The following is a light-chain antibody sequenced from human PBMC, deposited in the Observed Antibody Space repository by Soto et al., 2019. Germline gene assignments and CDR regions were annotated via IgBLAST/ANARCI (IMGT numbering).Light chain of an antibody. Sequence: EIVLTQAPGTLSLSPGERATLSCRASQSFSSTDLIGYQQKPGQAPRLLIYGASSRATGVPDRFSGGGSGSDFTLTIIRLEPEDFAVYYCQQYGSSPRTFGGGTKV. CDR1: QSFSSTD. J-gene: IGKJ4*01. V-gene: IGKV3-20*01. CDR3: QQYGSSPRT. CDR2: GAS.